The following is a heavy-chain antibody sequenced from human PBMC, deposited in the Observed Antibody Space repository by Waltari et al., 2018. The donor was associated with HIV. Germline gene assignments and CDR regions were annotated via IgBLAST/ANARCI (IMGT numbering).Heavy chain of an antibody. CDR1: GLTISRYW. V-gene: IGHV3-7*01. CDR3: VAEWWYGITGY. J-gene: IGHJ4*02. Sequence: VQLVESGGGLVQPGGSLRLSCKGSGLTISRYWMSWVRQAPGKGREWGANVKKDENEKKDLDSVKGRFIISRDDTDNSVHLEMNSLRVEDTATYYCVAEWWYGITGYWGQGSLVTVSP. D-gene: IGHD2-15*01. CDR2: VKKDENEK.